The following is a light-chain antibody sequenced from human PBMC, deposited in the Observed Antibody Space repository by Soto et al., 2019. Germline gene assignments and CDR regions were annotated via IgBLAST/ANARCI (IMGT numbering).Light chain of an antibody. Sequence: QCALTQPASVTGSPGQSITISCTRTSSDVGGYNYVSWYQQHPGKAPKLMIYDVSNRPSGVSNRFSGSKSGNTASLTISGLQAEDEADYYCSSYTSSSTVVFGGGTQLTVL. CDR1: SSDVGGYNY. CDR2: DVS. V-gene: IGLV2-14*01. J-gene: IGLJ2*01. CDR3: SSYTSSSTVV.